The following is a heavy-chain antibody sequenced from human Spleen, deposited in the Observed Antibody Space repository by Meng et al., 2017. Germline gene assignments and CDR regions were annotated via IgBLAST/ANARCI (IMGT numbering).Heavy chain of an antibody. Sequence: GSLRLSCTVSGASIRSSGVYWGWIRQPPGKGLEWIGSIYYTGSAYYSPSLKSRVTISVDTSKNHFSLRLTSVTAADTAVYYCARGVDSAAGFDDFWGQGTLVTVSS. D-gene: IGHD2-2*01. CDR2: IYYTGSA. V-gene: IGHV4-39*07. J-gene: IGHJ4*02. CDR1: GASIRSSGVY. CDR3: ARGVDSAAGFDDF.